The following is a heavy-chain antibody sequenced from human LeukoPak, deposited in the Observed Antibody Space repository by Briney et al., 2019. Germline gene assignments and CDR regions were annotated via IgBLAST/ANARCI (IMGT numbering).Heavy chain of an antibody. Sequence: ASVKVSCKASGDTFTSYYMHWVRQPPGQGLEWMGIINPSGGSTSYAQKFQGRVTMTRDTSTSTVYMELSSLRSEDTAVYYCARKDSVSRGLYYYYYGMDVWGQGTTVTVSS. CDR1: GDTFTSYY. J-gene: IGHJ6*02. V-gene: IGHV1-46*01. D-gene: IGHD3-10*01. CDR2: INPSGGST. CDR3: ARKDSVSRGLYYYYYGMDV.